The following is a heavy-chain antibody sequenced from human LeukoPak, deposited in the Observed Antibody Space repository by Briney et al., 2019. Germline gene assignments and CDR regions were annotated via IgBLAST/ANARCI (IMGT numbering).Heavy chain of an antibody. Sequence: PGGFLRLSWAASGFTFSSYGMHWVRQAPGKGLEWVAVIWYDGSNKYYADSVKGRFTISRDNSKNTLYLQMNSLRAEDTAVYYCAKDLYNWNDGGFDYWGQGTLVTVSS. CDR2: IWYDGSNK. J-gene: IGHJ4*02. V-gene: IGHV3-33*06. CDR1: GFTFSSYG. CDR3: AKDLYNWNDGGFDY. D-gene: IGHD1-20*01.